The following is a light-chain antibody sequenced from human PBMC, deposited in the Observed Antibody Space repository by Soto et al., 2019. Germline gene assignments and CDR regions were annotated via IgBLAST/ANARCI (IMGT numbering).Light chain of an antibody. V-gene: IGKV3-20*01. CDR2: GES. Sequence: ESVLTQAVGALFLFPGEAATLSCRAIQIVSSNYLAWYRQKNGQAPRLLISGESRRATGSPDRFSGSGSGTDFTLTISRLDPEDVGVYYCKHYGGSPRTFAQET. J-gene: IGKJ5*01. CDR3: KHYGGSPRT. CDR1: QIVSSNY.